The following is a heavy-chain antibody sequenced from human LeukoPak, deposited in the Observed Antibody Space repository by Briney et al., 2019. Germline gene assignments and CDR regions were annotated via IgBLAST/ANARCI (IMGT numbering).Heavy chain of an antibody. J-gene: IGHJ3*01. CDR3: ARGEHCNSVSCYGGPTSPGYAFNV. Sequence: ASVKVSCKASGYTFTSHDINWGRQTSGQGLEWMGWMNPNNGDTGYAQTFQGRVTMNRDTSISTAYMEVSSLGSEDTATYYCARGEHCNSVSCYGGPTSPGYAFNVWGQGTMVTVSS. D-gene: IGHD2-2*01. V-gene: IGHV1-8*01. CDR1: GYTFTSHD. CDR2: MNPNNGDT.